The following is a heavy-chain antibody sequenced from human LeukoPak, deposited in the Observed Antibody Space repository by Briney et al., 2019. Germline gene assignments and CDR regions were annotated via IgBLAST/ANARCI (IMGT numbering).Heavy chain of an antibody. V-gene: IGHV3-30-3*01. CDR2: ISYDGSNK. J-gene: IGHJ6*02. CDR3: ARSLGGHTGQHYGMDV. Sequence: PGGSLRLSCAASGFTFSSYAMHWVRQAPGKGLEWVAVISYDGSNKYYADSVKGRFTISRDNSKNTLYLQMNSLRAEDTAVYYCARSLGGHTGQHYGMDVWGQGTTVTVSS. CDR1: GFTFSSYA. D-gene: IGHD1-14*01.